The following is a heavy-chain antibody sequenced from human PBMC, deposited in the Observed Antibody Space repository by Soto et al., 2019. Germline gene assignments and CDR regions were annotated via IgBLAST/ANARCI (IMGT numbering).Heavy chain of an antibody. Sequence: SETLSLTCDVYGGSFSGYYWSWIRQPPGKGLEWIGEINHSGSTNYNPSLNSRVTISVDTSKNQFSLKLSSVTAADTAVYYCARANYYDSSGQGTYFDYWGQGALVTVSS. D-gene: IGHD3-22*01. J-gene: IGHJ4*02. V-gene: IGHV4-34*01. CDR1: GGSFSGYY. CDR2: INHSGST. CDR3: ARANYYDSSGQGTYFDY.